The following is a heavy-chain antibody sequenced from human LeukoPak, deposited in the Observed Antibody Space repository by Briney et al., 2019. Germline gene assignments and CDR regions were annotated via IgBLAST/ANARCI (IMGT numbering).Heavy chain of an antibody. CDR1: GGSISSSSYY. D-gene: IGHD1-1*01. V-gene: IGHV4-39*01. CDR3: ASTKRQQLERHLPDY. CDR2: IYYSGST. J-gene: IGHJ4*02. Sequence: KPSETLSLTCTVSGGSISSSSYYWGWVRQPPGKGLEWIGSIYYSGSTYYNPSLKSRVTISVDTSKNQFSLKLSSVTAADTAVYYCASTKRQQLERHLPDYWGQGTLVTVSS.